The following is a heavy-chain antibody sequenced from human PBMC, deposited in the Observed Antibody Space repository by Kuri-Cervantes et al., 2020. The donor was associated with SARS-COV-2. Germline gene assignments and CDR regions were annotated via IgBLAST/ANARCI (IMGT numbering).Heavy chain of an antibody. CDR3: ARESGESSSSWEGYYYYYGMHV. Sequence: SETLSLTCDVSGYSISSGYYWSWIRQPPGKGLEWIGEINHSGSTNYNPSLKSRVTISVDTSKNQFSLKLSSVTAADTAVYYCARESGESSSSWEGYYYYYGMHVGGQGTTVTVSS. CDR2: INHSGST. V-gene: IGHV4-38-2*02. D-gene: IGHD6-13*01. J-gene: IGHJ6*02. CDR1: GYSISSGYY.